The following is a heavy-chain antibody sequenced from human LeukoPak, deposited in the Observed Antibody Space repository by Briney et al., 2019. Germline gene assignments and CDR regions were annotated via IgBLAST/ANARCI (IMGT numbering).Heavy chain of an antibody. CDR3: ARGGITMVRGVIRYYYYMDV. D-gene: IGHD3-10*01. V-gene: IGHV4-34*01. Sequence: PSETLSLTCAVYGGSFSGYYWSWIRQPPGKGLEWIGEINHSGSTNYNPSLKSRVTISVDTSKNQFSLKLSSVTAADTAVYYCARGGITMVRGVIRYYYYMDVWGKGTTVTVSS. CDR1: GGSFSGYY. CDR2: INHSGST. J-gene: IGHJ6*03.